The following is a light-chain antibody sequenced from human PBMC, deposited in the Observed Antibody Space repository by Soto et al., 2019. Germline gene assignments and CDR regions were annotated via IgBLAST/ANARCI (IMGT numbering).Light chain of an antibody. Sequence: DIQMTQSPSSLSVSVGDRVTITCQASHDITNYLNWYQQKPGKAPKLLIYDVSKLESGVPSRFSGSGSGTDFTFTISSLQDEDIATYFCQQYDDLPVTFGQGTRLDVK. CDR2: DVS. CDR1: HDITNY. V-gene: IGKV1-33*01. J-gene: IGKJ5*01. CDR3: QQYDDLPVT.